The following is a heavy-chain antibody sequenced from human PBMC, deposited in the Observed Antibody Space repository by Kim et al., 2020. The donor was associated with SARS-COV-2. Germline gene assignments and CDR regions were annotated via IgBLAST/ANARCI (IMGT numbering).Heavy chain of an antibody. Sequence: SETLSLTCAVYGGSFSGYYWSWIRHPPGKGLEWIGEINHSGSTTYKPSLKSRVTISVDTSKNQFSLKLSSVTAADTAVYYCAHGRLKYTRSWSCGLAVWG. V-gene: IGHV4-34*01. J-gene: IGHJ6*01. D-gene: IGHD6-13*01. CDR1: GGSFSGYY. CDR3: AHGRLKYTRSWSCGLAV. CDR2: INHSGST.